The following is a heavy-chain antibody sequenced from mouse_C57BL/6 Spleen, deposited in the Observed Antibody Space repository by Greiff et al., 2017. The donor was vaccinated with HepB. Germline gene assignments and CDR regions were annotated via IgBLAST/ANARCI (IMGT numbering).Heavy chain of an antibody. Sequence: VKLMESGPELVKPGASVKISCKASGYAFSSSWMNWVKQRPGKGLEWIGRIYPGDGDTNYNGKFKGKATLTADKSSSTAYMQLSSLTSEDSAVYFCARRTTVVATDAMDYWGQGTSVTVSS. CDR2: IYPGDGDT. CDR3: ARRTTVVATDAMDY. V-gene: IGHV1-82*01. D-gene: IGHD1-1*01. J-gene: IGHJ4*01. CDR1: GYAFSSSW.